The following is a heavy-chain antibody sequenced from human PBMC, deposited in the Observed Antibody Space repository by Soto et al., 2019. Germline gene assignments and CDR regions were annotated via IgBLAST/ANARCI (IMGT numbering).Heavy chain of an antibody. Sequence: QVQLVQSGAEVKKPGASVQVTCGTSGYTFSNYARIWVRPAPVQGLEWMGGISADGGDARYSQRFQGRVTMTTDTSTSTAHMELRSLTDADTAVYYCAREPGVHGRGHDYGYYWGQGTLVPFSS. CDR2: ISADGGDA. J-gene: IGHJ4*02. CDR1: GYTFSNYA. CDR3: AREPGVHGRGHDYGYY. D-gene: IGHD4-17*01. V-gene: IGHV1-18*01.